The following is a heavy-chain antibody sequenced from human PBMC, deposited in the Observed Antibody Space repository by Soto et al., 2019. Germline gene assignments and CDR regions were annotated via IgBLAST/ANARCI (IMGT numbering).Heavy chain of an antibody. Sequence: PSKTLSLTCTVSGDSISSGGYYLSCIRQHPGKGLEWIGYISYSGTTYYNPSLKSRVTISVDTSKDQFSLKLTSVIVADTGVYYCASLPYDFWSGYHVYFDYWGQGTQVTVST. J-gene: IGHJ4*02. CDR1: GDSISSGGYY. V-gene: IGHV4-31*03. CDR2: ISYSGTT. CDR3: ASLPYDFWSGYHVYFDY. D-gene: IGHD3-3*01.